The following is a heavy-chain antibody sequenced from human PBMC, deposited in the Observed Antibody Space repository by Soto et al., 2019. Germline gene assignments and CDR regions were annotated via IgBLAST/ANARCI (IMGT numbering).Heavy chain of an antibody. CDR1: GFAFSSYA. CDR3: AKEHNGYSSS. D-gene: IGHD6-13*01. Sequence: EVQLLESGGGLVQPGGSLRLSCAASGFAFSSYAMRWVRQAPGKGLEWVSAISGSGGSTYYADYVKGRFTISRDNAKNTLYLQMNSLRAEDTAVYYCAKEHNGYSSSWGQGTMVTVSS. CDR2: ISGSGGST. V-gene: IGHV3-23*01. J-gene: IGHJ3*01.